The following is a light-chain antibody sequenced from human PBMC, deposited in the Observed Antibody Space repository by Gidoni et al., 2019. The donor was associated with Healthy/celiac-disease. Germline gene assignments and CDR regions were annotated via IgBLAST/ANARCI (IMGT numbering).Light chain of an antibody. V-gene: IGKV3-20*01. J-gene: IGKJ2*04. CDR1: QSVSSSY. Sequence: EIVLTQSPGTLSLSPGERATLSCRASQSVSSSYLAWYQQKPGQAPRLLNYGASSRATGIPDRFSGSGSGTDFTLTISRLEPEDFAVYYCQQYGSSLCSFGQXTKLEIK. CDR3: QQYGSSLCS. CDR2: GAS.